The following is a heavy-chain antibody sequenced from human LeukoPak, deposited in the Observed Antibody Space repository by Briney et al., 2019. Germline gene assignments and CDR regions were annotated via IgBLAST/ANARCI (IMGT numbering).Heavy chain of an antibody. CDR1: GGTFSSYA. V-gene: IGHV1-69*13. Sequence: SVKVSCKASGGTFSSYAISWVRQAPGQGLEWMGGIIPIFGTANYAQKFQGRVTITADESTSTAYMELSSLRSEDTAVYYCARDRVPQRPNGAVLRFLGVYYYYGMDVWGRGTTVTVSS. CDR2: IIPIFGTA. CDR3: ARDRVPQRPNGAVLRFLGVYYYYGMDV. J-gene: IGHJ6*02. D-gene: IGHD3-3*01.